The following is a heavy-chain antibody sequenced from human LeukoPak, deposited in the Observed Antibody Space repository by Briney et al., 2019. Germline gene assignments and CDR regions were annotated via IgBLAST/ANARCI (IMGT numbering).Heavy chain of an antibody. CDR2: ISYDGSNK. CDR1: GFTFSSYG. Sequence: GGSLRLSCVASGFTFSSYGMHWVRQAPGKGLEWVAVISYDGSNKYYADSVKGRFTISRDNSKNTLYLQMNSLRAEDTAVYYCARLREIPVFGVVTKSTSYFDYWGQGTLVTVSS. J-gene: IGHJ4*02. CDR3: ARLREIPVFGVVTKSTSYFDY. D-gene: IGHD3-3*01. V-gene: IGHV3-30*03.